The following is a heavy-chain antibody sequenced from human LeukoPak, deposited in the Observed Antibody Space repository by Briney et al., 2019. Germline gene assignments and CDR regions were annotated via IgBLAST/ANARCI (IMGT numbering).Heavy chain of an antibody. CDR1: GFTFSSYA. J-gene: IGHJ5*01. Sequence: GGSLRLSCAASGFTFSSYAMSWVRQAPGKGLEWVSAISGGGGSTYYADSVKGRFTISRDNSKNTLYLQMNSLRAEDTAVYYCARAGVYNNNRYWFDSWGQGTLVTVSS. CDR3: ARAGVYNNNRYWFDS. D-gene: IGHD1-14*01. CDR2: ISGGGGST. V-gene: IGHV3-23*01.